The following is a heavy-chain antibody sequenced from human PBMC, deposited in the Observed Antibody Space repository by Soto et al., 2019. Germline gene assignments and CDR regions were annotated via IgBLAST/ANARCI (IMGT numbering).Heavy chain of an antibody. CDR2: IYTSGST. J-gene: IGHJ4*02. CDR3: ARDLKFGQADY. CDR1: GGSISSYY. V-gene: IGHV4-4*07. D-gene: IGHD3-10*01. Sequence: SETLSLTCTVSGGSISSYYWTWIRQPSGKGLEWIGRIYTSGSTNYNPSLKSRVTLSVDTSKNQFSLKLISVTAADTAVYYCARDLKFGQADYWGQGSQVTVPS.